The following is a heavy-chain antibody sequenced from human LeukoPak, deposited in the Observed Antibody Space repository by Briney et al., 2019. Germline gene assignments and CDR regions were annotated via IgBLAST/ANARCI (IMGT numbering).Heavy chain of an antibody. V-gene: IGHV4-34*01. CDR3: VGEKSFFGEAI. CDR1: GGSFSGYY. J-gene: IGHJ3*02. CDR2: INHSGST. D-gene: IGHD3-10*01. Sequence: SETLSLTCAVYGGSFSGYYWSWIRQPPGKGLEWIGEINHSGSTNYNPSLKSRVTISVDTSKNQFSLKVNSVTAADTAVYFCVGEKSFFGEAIWSQGTMVTVSS.